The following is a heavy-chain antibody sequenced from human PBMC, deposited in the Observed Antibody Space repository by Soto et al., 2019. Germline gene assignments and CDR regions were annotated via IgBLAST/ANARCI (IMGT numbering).Heavy chain of an antibody. D-gene: IGHD3-9*01. J-gene: IGHJ6*02. CDR1: GFTFSSYD. CDR3: ARDLYDILTGYSYGMDV. Sequence: PGGSLRLSCAASGFTFSSYDMHWVRQATGKGLEWVSAIGTAGDTYYPGSVKGRFTISRENAKNSLYLQMNSLRAGDTAVYYCARDLYDILTGYSYGMDVWGQGTTVTVS. CDR2: IGTAGDT. V-gene: IGHV3-13*04.